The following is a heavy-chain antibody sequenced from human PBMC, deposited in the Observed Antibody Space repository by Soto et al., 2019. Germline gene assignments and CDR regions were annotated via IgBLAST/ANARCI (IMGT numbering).Heavy chain of an antibody. Sequence: VGPMRVPWAAAGVTCGDLGRRWVRKAPGKGLEWVSAISGSAGSTYYADSVKGRFTISRDNSKNTLYLQMNSLRAEDTAVYYCAKVFELGHFDYWGQGTLVTVSS. CDR2: ISGSAGST. J-gene: IGHJ4*02. CDR3: AKVFELGHFDY. D-gene: IGHD6-13*01. V-gene: IGHV3-23*01. CDR1: GVTCGDLG.